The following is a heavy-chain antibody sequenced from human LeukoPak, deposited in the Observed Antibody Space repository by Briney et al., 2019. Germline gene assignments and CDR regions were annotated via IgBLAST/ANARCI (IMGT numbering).Heavy chain of an antibody. Sequence: SETLSLTCTVSGNSVSGYYWTWIRQPPGKGLEWIGYLYYSGSTNYNPSLKSRVTVSVDTSKNQFSLKLTSVTAADTAVYFCARGVNNYGYGFYFDYWGQGTLVTVSS. V-gene: IGHV4-59*02. CDR1: GNSVSGYY. CDR3: ARGVNNYGYGFYFDY. CDR2: LYYSGST. D-gene: IGHD5-18*01. J-gene: IGHJ4*02.